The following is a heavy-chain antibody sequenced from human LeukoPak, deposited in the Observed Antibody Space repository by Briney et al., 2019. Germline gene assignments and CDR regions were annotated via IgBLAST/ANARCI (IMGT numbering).Heavy chain of an antibody. CDR2: IWYDGSNK. Sequence: PGGSLRLSCAASGFTFTSYGMHWVRQAPGKGLEWVAVIWYDGSNKYYGDSVKGRSTISRDNSKNTLYLQMNSLRAEDTAVYYCARDRQGSGSRTIDYWGQGTLVTVSS. V-gene: IGHV3-33*01. D-gene: IGHD3-10*01. J-gene: IGHJ4*02. CDR1: GFTFTSYG. CDR3: ARDRQGSGSRTIDY.